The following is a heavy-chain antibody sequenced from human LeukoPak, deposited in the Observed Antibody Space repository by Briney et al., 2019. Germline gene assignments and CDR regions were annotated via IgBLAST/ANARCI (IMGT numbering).Heavy chain of an antibody. CDR1: GFTVSSNY. D-gene: IGHD3-22*01. CDR3: AKDPRSMIQAFDI. J-gene: IGHJ3*02. Sequence: GGSLRLSCARSGFTVSSNYMSWVRQAPGKGLEWVSAISGSGGSTYYADSAKGRFTISRDNSKNTLYLQMNSLRAEDTAVYYCAKDPRSMIQAFDIWGQGTMVTVSS. V-gene: IGHV3-23*01. CDR2: ISGSGGST.